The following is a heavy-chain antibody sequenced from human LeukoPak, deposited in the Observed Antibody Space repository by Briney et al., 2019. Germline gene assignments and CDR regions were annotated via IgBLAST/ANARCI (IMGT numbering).Heavy chain of an antibody. J-gene: IGHJ5*01. CDR3: ARVLEGNMLWFDF. CDR2: IRKKANSYTT. V-gene: IGHV3-72*01. Sequence: GGSLRLSCVASGFTFSDHYMDCVRPAPVKGLEWVGRIRKKANSYTTDYAASVKGRFTISRDDSNNAVHLQMNSLKTEDTAVYFCARVLEGNMLWFDFLGQGTLVTVSS. D-gene: IGHD1/OR15-1a*01. CDR1: GFTFSDHY.